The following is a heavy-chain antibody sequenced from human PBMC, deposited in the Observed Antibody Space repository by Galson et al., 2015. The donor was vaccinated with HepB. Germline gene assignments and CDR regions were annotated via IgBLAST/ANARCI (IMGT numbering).Heavy chain of an antibody. V-gene: IGHV3-7*03. CDR1: RFSFSTYW. Sequence: SLRLSCAASRFSFSTYWMTWVRQAPGKGLEWVANINQDGSEKYYLDSVKGRFTISRDNVKKSLFLELNNLRAEDGALYYCARERPRSRWFDPWGQGTLVTVSS. CDR2: INQDGSEK. J-gene: IGHJ5*02. CDR3: ARERPRSRWFDP.